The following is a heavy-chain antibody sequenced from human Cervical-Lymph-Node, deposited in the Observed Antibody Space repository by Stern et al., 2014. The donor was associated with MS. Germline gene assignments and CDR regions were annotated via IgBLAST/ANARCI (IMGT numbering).Heavy chain of an antibody. J-gene: IGHJ4*02. CDR3: ARDHYDYIWGSYRYTENFFDF. CDR1: GFIFRNYG. CDR2: IIGICSAI. D-gene: IGHD3-16*02. V-gene: IGHV3-48*02. Sequence: EVHLVESGGGLVQPGGSLRLSCAASGFIFRNYGMNWVRQAPGKGLEWVAYIIGICSAIFDAESVKGRISVSRDNAKNLLHLQMTSLRDEDTAVYYCARDHYDYIWGSYRYTENFFDFWGQGTLVTVSP.